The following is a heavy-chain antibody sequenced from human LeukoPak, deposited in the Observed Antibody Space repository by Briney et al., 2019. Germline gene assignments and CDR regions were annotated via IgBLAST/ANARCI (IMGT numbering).Heavy chain of an antibody. CDR3: ARAGYSSSSFFYYYYYMDV. CDR2: IYYSGST. V-gene: IGHV4-39*07. D-gene: IGHD6-6*01. CDR1: GGSISSSSYY. J-gene: IGHJ6*03. Sequence: SQTLSLTCTVSGGSISSSSYYWGWIRQPPGKGLEWIVSIYYSGSTYYNPSLKSRVTISVDTSKNQFSLKLSSVTAADTAVYYCARAGYSSSSFFYYYYYMDVWGKGTTVTVSS.